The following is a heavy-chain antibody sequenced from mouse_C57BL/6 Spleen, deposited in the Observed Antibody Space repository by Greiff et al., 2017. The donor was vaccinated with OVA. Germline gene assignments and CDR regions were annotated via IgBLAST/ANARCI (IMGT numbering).Heavy chain of an antibody. CDR3: ARSPAVVAPRVMDY. V-gene: IGHV7-3*01. J-gene: IGHJ4*01. CDR1: GFTFTDYY. D-gene: IGHD1-1*01. Sequence: EVKVEESGGGLVQPGGSLSLSCAASGFTFTDYYMSWVRQPPGKALEWLGFIRNKANGYTTEYSASVKGRFTISRDNSQSILYLQMNALRAEDSAAYYCARSPAVVAPRVMDYWGQGTSVTVSS. CDR2: IRNKANGYTT.